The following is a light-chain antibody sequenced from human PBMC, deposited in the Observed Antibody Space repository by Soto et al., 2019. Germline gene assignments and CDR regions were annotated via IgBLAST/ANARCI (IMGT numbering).Light chain of an antibody. CDR1: QSVSSN. CDR3: HQYNNWPLT. Sequence: EIVMTQSPATLSVSPGERATLSCRASQSVSSNLAWYQQEPGQAPRLLIYGASTRATGIPARFSGSGSGTEFTLTISSLQSEDFAVYYCHQYNNWPLTFGGGTKVEIK. J-gene: IGKJ4*01. CDR2: GAS. V-gene: IGKV3-15*01.